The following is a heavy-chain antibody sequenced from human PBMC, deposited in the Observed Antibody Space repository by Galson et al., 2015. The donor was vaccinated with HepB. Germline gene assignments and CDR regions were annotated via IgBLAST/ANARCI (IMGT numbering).Heavy chain of an antibody. CDR3: AKNLDNWNYVRSLPEFDY. CDR2: ISGSGGST. J-gene: IGHJ4*02. CDR1: GFTFSSYA. Sequence: SLRLSCAASGFTFSSYAMSWVRQAPGKGLEWVSAISGSGGSTYYADSVKGRFTISRDNSKNTLYLQMNSLRAEDTAVYYCAKNLDNWNYVRSLPEFDYWGQGTLVTVSS. D-gene: IGHD1-7*01. V-gene: IGHV3-23*01.